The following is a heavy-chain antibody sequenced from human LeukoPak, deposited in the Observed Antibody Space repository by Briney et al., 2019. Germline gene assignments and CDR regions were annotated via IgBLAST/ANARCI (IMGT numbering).Heavy chain of an antibody. CDR2: IKEDGSEK. CDR3: ARERPSQYYYYGMDV. CDR1: GFTFSSYW. V-gene: IGHV3-7*01. J-gene: IGHJ6*02. Sequence: GGSLRLSCAASGFTFSSYWMSWARQAPGKGLEWVANIKEDGSEKYYVDSVKGRFSISRDNAKISLYLQMNSLRAEDTAVYYCARERPSQYYYYGMDVWGQGTTVTVSS.